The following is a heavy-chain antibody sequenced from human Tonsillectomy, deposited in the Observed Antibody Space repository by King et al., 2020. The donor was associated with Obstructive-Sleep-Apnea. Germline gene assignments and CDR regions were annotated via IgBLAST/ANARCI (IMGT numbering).Heavy chain of an antibody. V-gene: IGHV1-18*01. Sequence: QLVQSGAEVKKPGASMKVSCKTSGYTFTSYGITWVRQAPGQGLEWMGWINPDNGNTDYAEDLQGRVTMATDTSTTTAYMELRSLKSDDTAVYYCATFDGSGWFFQYWGQGTLVTVSS. CDR3: ATFDGSGWFFQY. J-gene: IGHJ4*02. CDR2: INPDNGNT. CDR1: GYTFTSYG. D-gene: IGHD6-19*01.